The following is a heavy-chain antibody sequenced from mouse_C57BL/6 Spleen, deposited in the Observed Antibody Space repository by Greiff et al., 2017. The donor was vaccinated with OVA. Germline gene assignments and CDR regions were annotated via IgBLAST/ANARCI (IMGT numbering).Heavy chain of an antibody. CDR1: GYTFTSYW. D-gene: IGHD1-1*01. V-gene: IGHV1-53*01. CDR2: INPSNGGT. J-gene: IGHJ2*01. CDR3: AREGIITTVVVDY. Sequence: QVQLQQPGTELVKPGASVKLSCKASGYTFTSYWMHWVKQRPGQGLEWIGNINPSNGGTNYNEKFKSRATLTVDKSSSTAYMQLSSLTSEDSAVYYCAREGIITTVVVDYWGQGTTLTVSS.